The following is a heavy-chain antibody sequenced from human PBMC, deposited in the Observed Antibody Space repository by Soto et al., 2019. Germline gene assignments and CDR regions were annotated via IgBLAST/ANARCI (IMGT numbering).Heavy chain of an antibody. CDR1: GFTFSSYA. V-gene: IGHV3-30-3*01. Sequence: GGSLRLSCAASGFTFSSYAMHWVRQAPGKGLEWVAVISYDGSNKYYADSVKGRFTISRDNSKNTLYLQMNSLRAEDTAVYYCARSSGRQLWFNFDYWGQGTLVTVSS. D-gene: IGHD5-18*01. J-gene: IGHJ4*02. CDR3: ARSSGRQLWFNFDY. CDR2: ISYDGSNK.